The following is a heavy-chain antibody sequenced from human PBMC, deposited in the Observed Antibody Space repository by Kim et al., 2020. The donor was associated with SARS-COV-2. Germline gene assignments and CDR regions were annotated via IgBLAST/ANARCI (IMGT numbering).Heavy chain of an antibody. J-gene: IGHJ6*02. CDR2: ISSSSSYI. CDR3: ARSGADCSSTSCYSRVYYYYYGMDV. D-gene: IGHD2-2*02. CDR1: GFTFSSYS. V-gene: IGHV3-21*01. Sequence: GGSLRLSCAASGFTFSSYSMNWVRQAPGKGLEWVSSISSSSSYIYYADSVKGRFTISRDNAKNSLYLQMNSLRAEDTAVYYCARSGADCSSTSCYSRVYYYYYGMDVWGQGTTVTVSS.